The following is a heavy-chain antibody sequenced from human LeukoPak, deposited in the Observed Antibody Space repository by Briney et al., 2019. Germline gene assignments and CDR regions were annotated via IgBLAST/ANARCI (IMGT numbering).Heavy chain of an antibody. Sequence: GASVKVSCKASGYTFTSYGISWVRQAPGQGLEWMGWISAYNGNTNYAQKLQGRVTMTTDTSTSPAYMELRSLRSDDTAVYYCARESYDSSGYYYFDYWGQGTLVTVSS. CDR1: GYTFTSYG. CDR3: ARESYDSSGYYYFDY. D-gene: IGHD3-22*01. J-gene: IGHJ4*02. CDR2: ISAYNGNT. V-gene: IGHV1-18*01.